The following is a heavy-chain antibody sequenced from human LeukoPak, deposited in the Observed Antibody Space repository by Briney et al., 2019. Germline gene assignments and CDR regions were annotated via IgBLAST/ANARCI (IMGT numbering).Heavy chain of an antibody. Sequence: SGPALVKPTQTLTLTCTFSGFSLSTSGMCVSWIRQPPGKALEWLARIDWDDDKYYSTSLKTRLTISKDTSKNQVVLTMTNMDPVDTATYYCARMRSPRRAGYRGLGWFDPWGQGTLVTVSS. CDR2: IDWDDDK. V-gene: IGHV2-70*11. J-gene: IGHJ5*02. CDR3: ARMRSPRRAGYRGLGWFDP. D-gene: IGHD1-26*01. CDR1: GFSLSTSGMC.